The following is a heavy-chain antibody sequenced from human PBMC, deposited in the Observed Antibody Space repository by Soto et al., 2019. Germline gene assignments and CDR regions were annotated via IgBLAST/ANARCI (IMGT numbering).Heavy chain of an antibody. Sequence: QVQLVQSGAEVKKPGSSVKVSCKASGGTFSSYTISWVRQAPGQGLEWMGRIIPILGIANYSQKFQGRVTITADKSTSTDYMELSSLRSEDTAVYYCARGGITFGGVIAAPLYYCGMDVWGQGTTVTVSS. CDR1: GGTFSSYT. J-gene: IGHJ6*02. CDR2: IIPILGIA. D-gene: IGHD3-16*02. V-gene: IGHV1-69*02. CDR3: ARGGITFGGVIAAPLYYCGMDV.